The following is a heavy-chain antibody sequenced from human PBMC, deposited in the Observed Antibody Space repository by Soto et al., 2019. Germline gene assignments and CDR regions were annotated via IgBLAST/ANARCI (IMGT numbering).Heavy chain of an antibody. CDR2: ISPIFGTA. Sequence: QVQLVQSGAEVKKPGSSVKVSCKASGGTFSSYAISWVRQAPGQGLEWMGGISPIFGTANYAQKFQGRVTITADEATRTAYVEMSSLRSEDTAVYYCSRWIVGAGKYCYYGMDVWGQGTTVTVSS. CDR3: SRWIVGAGKYCYYGMDV. V-gene: IGHV1-69*01. J-gene: IGHJ6*02. CDR1: GGTFSSYA. D-gene: IGHD1-26*01.